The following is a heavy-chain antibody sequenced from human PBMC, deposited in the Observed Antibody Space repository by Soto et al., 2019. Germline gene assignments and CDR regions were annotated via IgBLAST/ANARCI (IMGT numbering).Heavy chain of an antibody. CDR3: ARGVATVVTSYFDY. CDR1: GGSFSGYY. Sequence: QVQLQQWGAGLLKPSETLSLTCAVYGGSFSGYYWSWIRQPPGKGLEWIGEINHSGSTNYNPSLKSRVTISVDTSKTQFSLKRSSVTAADTAVYYCARGVATVVTSYFDYWGQGTLVTVSS. D-gene: IGHD5-12*01. J-gene: IGHJ4*02. CDR2: INHSGST. V-gene: IGHV4-34*01.